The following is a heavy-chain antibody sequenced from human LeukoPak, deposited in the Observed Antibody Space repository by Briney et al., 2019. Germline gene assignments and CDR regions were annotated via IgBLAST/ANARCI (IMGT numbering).Heavy chain of an antibody. CDR3: AKDLGSSTSCQRH. CDR1: GFTVSSNY. V-gene: IGHV3-23*01. CDR2: ISGSGGST. D-gene: IGHD2-2*01. Sequence: PGGSLRLSCAASGFTVSSNYMSWVRQAPGKGLEWVSAISGSGGSTYYADSVKGRFTISRDNSKNTPYLQMNSLRAEDTAVYYCAKDLGSSTSCQRHWGQGTLVTVSS. J-gene: IGHJ4*02.